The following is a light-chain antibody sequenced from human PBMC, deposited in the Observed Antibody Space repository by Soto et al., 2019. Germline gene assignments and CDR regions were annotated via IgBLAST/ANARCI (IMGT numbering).Light chain of an antibody. CDR3: QQSSSTPRT. CDR2: AAS. Sequence: DIQLTQSPSSLSASIGDRVTITCRASQSIATYLNWYQQKPGKVPSLLIYAASTLQSDVPSRFTGSGSGTDFTLNISSLQPEDFATYYCQQSSSTPRTFGQGTRVKSN. J-gene: IGKJ1*01. CDR1: QSIATY. V-gene: IGKV1-39*01.